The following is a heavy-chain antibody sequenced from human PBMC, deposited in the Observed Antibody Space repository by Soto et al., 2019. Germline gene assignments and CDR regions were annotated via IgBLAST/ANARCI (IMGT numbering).Heavy chain of an antibody. J-gene: IGHJ4*02. CDR3: TRAKDMLRAADS. D-gene: IGHD2-15*01. V-gene: IGHV4-34*01. CDR2: INHSGSI. CDR1: GGAFSGYY. Sequence: QVQLQQWGAGLLKASENLSLTCAVYGGAFSGYYWGWIRQPPGKGLEWIGEINHSGSINYNPSLKNRATLSVDTSRNEVSPRLRSVTDADTAVYYSTRAKDMLRAADSWGPGTLVTVTS.